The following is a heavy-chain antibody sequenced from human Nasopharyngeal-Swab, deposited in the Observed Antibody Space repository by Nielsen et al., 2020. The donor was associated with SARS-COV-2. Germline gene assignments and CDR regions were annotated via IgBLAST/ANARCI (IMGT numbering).Heavy chain of an antibody. V-gene: IGHV4-30-4*07. CDR1: GGSISSGGYS. Sequence: SETLSLTCAVSGGSISSGGYSWSWIRQPPGKGLEWIGYIYDSGSTYYNPSLKSRVTISVDTSKNQFSLKLSSVTAADTAVYYCARHEVTYSSGSFALDVWGQGTTVTVSS. CDR3: ARHEVTYSSGSFALDV. D-gene: IGHD6-19*01. CDR2: IYDSGST. J-gene: IGHJ6*02.